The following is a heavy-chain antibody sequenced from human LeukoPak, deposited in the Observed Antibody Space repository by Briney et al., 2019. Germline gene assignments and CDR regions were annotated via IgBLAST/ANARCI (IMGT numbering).Heavy chain of an antibody. V-gene: IGHV3-23*01. CDR3: AKDRPSTMVRGVIRDDAFDI. CDR2: ISGSGGST. Sequence: PGGSLRLSCAASGFTFSSYAMSWVRQAPGKGLEWVSAISGSGGSTYYADSVKGRFTISRDNSKNTLYLQMNSLRAEDTAVYYCAKDRPSTMVRGVIRDDAFDIWGQGTMVTVSS. J-gene: IGHJ3*02. CDR1: GFTFSSYA. D-gene: IGHD3-10*01.